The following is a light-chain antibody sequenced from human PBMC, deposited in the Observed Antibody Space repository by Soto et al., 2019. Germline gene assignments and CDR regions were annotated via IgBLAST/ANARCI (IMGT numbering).Light chain of an antibody. CDR3: QQYNSLWT. CDR1: QSLSGW. Sequence: DIQLTQIPSTLSASIGDRVTITCRASQSLSGWLAWYQQTPGKAPKLLISDAFRLESGVPSRFRGSGSGTEFTLTISSLQPDDFATYYCQQYNSLWTFGQGTKVAIK. CDR2: DAF. V-gene: IGKV1-5*01. J-gene: IGKJ1*01.